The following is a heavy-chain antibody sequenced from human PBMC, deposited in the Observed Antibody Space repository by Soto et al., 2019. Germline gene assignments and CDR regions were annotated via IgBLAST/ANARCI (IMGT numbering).Heavy chain of an antibody. Sequence: EVQLLGYGGGSVQPGGSLRLSCAASGFTFSNYGMTWVRQAPGKGLEWLSATSDGSTFYRESVKGRFTMSRDDSINMLFLHMSSLRAEDTATYYCARLVPGTWFGDYWGQGILVSVSS. CDR3: ARLVPGTWFGDY. J-gene: IGHJ4*02. D-gene: IGHD6-19*01. V-gene: IGHV3-23*01. CDR2: TSDGST. CDR1: GFTFSNYG.